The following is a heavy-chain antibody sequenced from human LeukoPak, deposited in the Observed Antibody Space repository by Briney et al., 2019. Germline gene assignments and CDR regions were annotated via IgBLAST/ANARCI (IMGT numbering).Heavy chain of an antibody. J-gene: IGHJ4*02. CDR1: GFTVSSNY. CDR2: IYSGGST. V-gene: IGHV3-66*04. Sequence: GGSLRLSCAASGFTVSSNYMSWVRQAPGKGLEWVSVIYSGGSTYYADSVKGRFTISRDNAMNSLYLQMNSLRAEDTAVYYCAGQLITHGGYWGQGTLVTVSS. D-gene: IGHD3-10*01. CDR3: AGQLITHGGY.